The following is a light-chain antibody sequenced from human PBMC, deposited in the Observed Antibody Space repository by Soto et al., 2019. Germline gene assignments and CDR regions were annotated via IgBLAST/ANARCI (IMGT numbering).Light chain of an antibody. Sequence: EIVLTQSPGTLSLSPGDTATLSCRASQSLSDSQLAWYQQKPGQAPRLVISGAASRATGIPDRLTGSGSGTDFTLTISRLEPEDFAVYYCQQYGSSPPTVGQGTKVEIK. CDR1: QSLSDSQ. J-gene: IGKJ1*01. CDR3: QQYGSSPPT. V-gene: IGKV3-20*01. CDR2: GAA.